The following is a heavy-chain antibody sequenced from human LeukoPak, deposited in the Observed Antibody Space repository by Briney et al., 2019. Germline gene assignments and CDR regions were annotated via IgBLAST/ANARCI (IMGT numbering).Heavy chain of an antibody. V-gene: IGHV3-11*04. J-gene: IGHJ4*02. CDR1: GFTFSDYY. CDR2: ISSSGSTI. Sequence: PGGSLRLSCAASGFTFSDYYMSWIRQAPGKGLEWVSYISSSGSTIYYADSVKGRFTISRDNAKNSLYLQMNSLRAEDTAVYYCARDRDIVLVPTAPDYWGQGTLVTVSS. D-gene: IGHD2-2*01. CDR3: ARDRDIVLVPTAPDY.